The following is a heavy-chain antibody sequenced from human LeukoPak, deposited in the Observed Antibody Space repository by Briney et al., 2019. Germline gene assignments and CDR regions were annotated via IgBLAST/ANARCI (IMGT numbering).Heavy chain of an antibody. CDR1: GGTFSSYA. CDR3: AYLSSSGYYFVDY. CDR2: IIPIFGTA. Sequence: VASVKVSCKASGGTFSSYAISWVRQAPGQGLEWMGGIIPIFGTANYAQKFQGRVTITADESTSTAYMELSSLRSEDTAVYYCAYLSSSGYYFVDYWGQGTLVTVSS. J-gene: IGHJ4*02. D-gene: IGHD3-22*01. V-gene: IGHV1-69*13.